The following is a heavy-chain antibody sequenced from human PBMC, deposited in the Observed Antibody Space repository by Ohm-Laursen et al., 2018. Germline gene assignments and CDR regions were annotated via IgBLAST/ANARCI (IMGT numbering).Heavy chain of an antibody. V-gene: IGHV4-59*08. D-gene: IGHD1-26*01. CDR2: IHNSGST. CDR1: GGSISSYY. CDR3: ARRANSAFPYYLDY. J-gene: IGHJ4*02. Sequence: GTLSLTCTVSGGSISSYYWSWVRQPPGKGLEWIGYIHNSGSTNYNPSLKSRVTIATDTSKNQLSLKLSSVTAADTAVYYCARRANSAFPYYLDYWGQGTLVTVSS.